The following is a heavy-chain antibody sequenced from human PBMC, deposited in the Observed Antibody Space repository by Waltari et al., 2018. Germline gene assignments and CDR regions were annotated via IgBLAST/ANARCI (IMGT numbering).Heavy chain of an antibody. CDR3: ALNGDLGSSSSHFNN. D-gene: IGHD6-6*01. Sequence: QVQLVQSGAEVEKPGASVKLSCKASGYTFANHFIHWVRQAPGPGCEWMGVISPGGSSTSYPQRFQGRVTMTSDTSTSTVYMQLSSLRSDDTAVYFCALNGDLGSSSSHFNNWGQGTLVTVSS. CDR2: ISPGGSST. CDR1: GYTFANHF. V-gene: IGHV1-46*01. J-gene: IGHJ4*02.